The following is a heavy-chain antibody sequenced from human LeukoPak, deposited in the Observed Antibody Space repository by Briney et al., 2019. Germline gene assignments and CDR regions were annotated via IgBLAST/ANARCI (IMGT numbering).Heavy chain of an antibody. Sequence: SGPTLVKPTQTLTLTCTFSGFSLSTSGVGVGWIRQPPGKALEWLALIYWNDDKRYSPSLKSRLTITKDTSKNQVVLTMTNMDPVDTATYYCAHSPDSTYCSSTSCLPYFGCWGQGTLVTVSS. CDR1: GFSLSTSGVG. CDR3: AHSPDSTYCSSTSCLPYFGC. V-gene: IGHV2-5*01. J-gene: IGHJ4*02. D-gene: IGHD2-2*01. CDR2: IYWNDDK.